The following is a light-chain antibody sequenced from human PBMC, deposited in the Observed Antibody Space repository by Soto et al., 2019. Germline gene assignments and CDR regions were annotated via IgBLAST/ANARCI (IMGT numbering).Light chain of an antibody. V-gene: IGKV3-11*01. CDR3: QQRSNWPPYT. Sequence: EIVLTQSPATLSLSPGERATLSCRASQSVSSYLAWYQQKPGQAPRLLIYDASNGATGIPARFSGSGSGIDFTLTISSLEPEDFAVYYCQQRSNWPPYTFGQGTKLEIK. J-gene: IGKJ2*01. CDR1: QSVSSY. CDR2: DAS.